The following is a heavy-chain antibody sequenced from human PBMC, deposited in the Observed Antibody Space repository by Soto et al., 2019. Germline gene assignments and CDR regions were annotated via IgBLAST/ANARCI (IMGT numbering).Heavy chain of an antibody. V-gene: IGHV3-33*01. CDR1: GFTFSSYG. CDR3: ARLQLLVGGYYYGLDV. CDR2: IWYDGSNK. D-gene: IGHD6-19*01. Sequence: QVQLVESGGGVVQPGRSLRLSCAASGFTFSSYGMHWVRQAPGKGLEWVAVIWYDGSNKYYADSVKGRFTISRDNSKNTLYLQMTSLRAEATAVYYCARLQLLVGGYYYGLDVWGQGTTVTVSS. J-gene: IGHJ6*02.